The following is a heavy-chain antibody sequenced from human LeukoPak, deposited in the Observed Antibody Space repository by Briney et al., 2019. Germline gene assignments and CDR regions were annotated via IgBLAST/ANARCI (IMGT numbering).Heavy chain of an antibody. CDR1: GFTFSSYA. D-gene: IGHD6-19*01. J-gene: IGHJ6*02. V-gene: IGHV3-23*01. CDR3: ARDSGWYPRYYYYGMDV. Sequence: PGGSLRLSCAASGFTFSSYAMSWVRQAPGKGLEWVSAISGSGGSTYYADSVKGRFTISRDNSKNTLYLQMNSLRAEGTAVYYCARDSGWYPRYYYYGMDVWGQGTTVTVSS. CDR2: ISGSGGST.